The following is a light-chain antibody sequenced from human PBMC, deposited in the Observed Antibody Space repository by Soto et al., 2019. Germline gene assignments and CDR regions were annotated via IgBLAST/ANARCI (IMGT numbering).Light chain of an antibody. CDR3: QRYDDSLTWT. CDR1: QAVNTI. Sequence: EIVLTQSPATLSSFPGDRVTLSCRASQAVNTILAWYQHKPGQAPRLLIYLASNRAAGVPARFSGSGSGTDFTLTISRLEPEDFAVYHCQRYDDSLTWTFGQGTKVDIK. J-gene: IGKJ1*01. V-gene: IGKV3D-11*03. CDR2: LAS.